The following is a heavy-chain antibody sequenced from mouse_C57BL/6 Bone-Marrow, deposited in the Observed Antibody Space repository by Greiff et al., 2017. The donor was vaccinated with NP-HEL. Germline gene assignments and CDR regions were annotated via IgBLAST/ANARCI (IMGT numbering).Heavy chain of an antibody. V-gene: IGHV5-4*01. J-gene: IGHJ3*01. CDR1: GFTFSSYA. CDR2: ISDGGSYT. CDR3: ARDFFWFAY. Sequence: VQLKESGGGLEKPGGSLKLSCAASGFTFSSYAMSWVRQTPEKRLEWVATISDGGSYTYYPDNVKGRFTISRDNAKNNLYLQMSHLKSEDTAMYYCARDFFWFAYWGQGTLVTVSA.